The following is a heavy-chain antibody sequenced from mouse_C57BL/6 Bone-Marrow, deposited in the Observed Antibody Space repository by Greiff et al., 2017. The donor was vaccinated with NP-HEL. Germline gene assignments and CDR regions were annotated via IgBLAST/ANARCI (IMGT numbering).Heavy chain of an antibody. Sequence: EVQVVESGGGLVQPGGSLKLSCAASGFTFSDYYMYWVRQTPEKRLEWVAYISNGGGSTYYPDTVKGRFTISRDNAKNTLYLQMSRLKSEDTAMYYCARQDYSDAMDYWGQGTSVTVSS. J-gene: IGHJ4*01. CDR1: GFTFSDYY. V-gene: IGHV5-12*01. CDR3: ARQDYSDAMDY. CDR2: ISNGGGST. D-gene: IGHD1-1*01.